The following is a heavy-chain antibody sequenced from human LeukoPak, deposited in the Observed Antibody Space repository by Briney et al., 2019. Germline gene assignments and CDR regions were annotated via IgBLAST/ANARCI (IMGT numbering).Heavy chain of an antibody. Sequence: SETLSLTCTVSGGSISNYYWSWIRQPPGKGLEYIGYIYYSGSTNYNPSLKSRVTISLDTSKNQFSLKLSSVTAADTAVYYCARVGDYSNLDAFDIWGQGTMVTVSS. D-gene: IGHD4-11*01. CDR3: ARVGDYSNLDAFDI. V-gene: IGHV4-59*08. CDR1: GGSISNYY. CDR2: IYYSGST. J-gene: IGHJ3*02.